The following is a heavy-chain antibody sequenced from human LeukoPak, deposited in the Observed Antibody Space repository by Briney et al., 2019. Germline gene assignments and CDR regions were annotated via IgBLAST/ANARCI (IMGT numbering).Heavy chain of an antibody. Sequence: PGGSLRLSCAASGFTFSSYSMNWVRQAPGKGLEWVSSISSSSSYIYYADSVKGRFTISRDNAKNSLYLQMNSLRAEDTAVYYCARDESGIAAAFNYFDYWGQGTLVTVSS. D-gene: IGHD6-13*01. CDR1: GFTFSSYS. CDR3: ARDESGIAAAFNYFDY. CDR2: ISSSSSYI. V-gene: IGHV3-21*01. J-gene: IGHJ4*02.